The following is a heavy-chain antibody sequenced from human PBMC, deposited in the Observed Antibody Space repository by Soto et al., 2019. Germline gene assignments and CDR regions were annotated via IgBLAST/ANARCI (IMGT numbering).Heavy chain of an antibody. CDR3: AKIATVTSYY. J-gene: IGHJ4*02. Sequence: EVQLLESGGGLVQPGGSQRLSCAASGFTFSSYDMSWVRQAPGKGLEWVSGISGSGSSTYYADSVKGRFTISRDNSKNTLYLQMNSLRAEDTAVYYCAKIATVTSYYWGQGTLVTVSS. D-gene: IGHD4-17*01. CDR2: ISGSGSST. CDR1: GFTFSSYD. V-gene: IGHV3-23*01.